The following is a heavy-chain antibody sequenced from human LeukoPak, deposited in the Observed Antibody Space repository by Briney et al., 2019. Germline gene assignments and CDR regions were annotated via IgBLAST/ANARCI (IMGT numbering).Heavy chain of an antibody. Sequence: GRSLRLSCAASGFTFDDYAMHWVRQAPGKGLEWVSGISWNSGSIGYADSVKGRFTISRDNAKNSLYLQMNSLRAEDTALYYCAKSPSSGWYYFDYWGQGTLVTVSS. CDR2: ISWNSGSI. D-gene: IGHD6-19*01. V-gene: IGHV3-9*01. CDR3: AKSPSSGWYYFDY. CDR1: GFTFDDYA. J-gene: IGHJ4*02.